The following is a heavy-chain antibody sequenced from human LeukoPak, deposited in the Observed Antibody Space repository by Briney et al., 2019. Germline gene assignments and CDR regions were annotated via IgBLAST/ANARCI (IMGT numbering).Heavy chain of an antibody. D-gene: IGHD2-2*02. CDR2: IWYDGSNK. CDR1: GFTFSSYG. V-gene: IGHV3-30*02. J-gene: IGHJ4*02. CDR3: AKAGCSSTSCYNY. Sequence: GGSLRLSCAASGFTFSSYGMHWVRQAPGKGLEWVAVIWYDGSNKYYADSVKGRFTISRDNSKNTLYLQMNSLRAEDTAVYYCAKAGCSSTSCYNYWGQGTLVTVSS.